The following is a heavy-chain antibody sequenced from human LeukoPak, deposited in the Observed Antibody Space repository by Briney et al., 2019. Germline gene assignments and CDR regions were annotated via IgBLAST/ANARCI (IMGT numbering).Heavy chain of an antibody. Sequence: QPGGSLRLSCAASGFTFSSYAMSWVRQAPGKGLEWVSAISGSGGSTYYADSVKGRFTISRDNSKNTLYLQMNSLRAEDTAVYDCARGRTFKIGHNFDFLGQGILVTVP. J-gene: IGHJ4*01. CDR2: ISGSGGST. V-gene: IGHV3-23*01. CDR1: GFTFSSYA. CDR3: ARGRTFKIGHNFDF. D-gene: IGHD2/OR15-2a*01.